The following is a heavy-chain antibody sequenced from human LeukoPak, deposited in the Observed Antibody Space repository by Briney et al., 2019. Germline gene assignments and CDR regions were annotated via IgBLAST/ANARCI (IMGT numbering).Heavy chain of an antibody. J-gene: IGHJ1*01. V-gene: IGHV3-48*02. CDR1: GFTFSSYS. CDR3: AGSRGPFYFQH. Sequence: GGSLRLSCAASGFTFSSYSMNWVRQAPGKGVEWDSYISSSRSTIYYADCVKGRFTISREKDKNSLYLQMNRLRDEDTVVYYCAGSRGPFYFQHWGQGTLVTVSS. CDR2: ISSSRSTI. D-gene: IGHD3-10*01.